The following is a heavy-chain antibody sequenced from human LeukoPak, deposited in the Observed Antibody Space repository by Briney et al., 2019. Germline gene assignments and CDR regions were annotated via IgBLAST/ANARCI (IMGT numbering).Heavy chain of an antibody. J-gene: IGHJ4*02. Sequence: GGSLRLSCAASGVTFSNFGMPWVRQAPGKGLEWVAFIRFNAGHRFYADSVEGRFTISRDNSKNMLYLQMNSLRTEDTAIYYCALTTRGYWGQGTLVTVSS. D-gene: IGHD5-12*01. CDR2: IRFNAGHR. CDR3: ALTTRGY. V-gene: IGHV3-30*02. CDR1: GVTFSNFG.